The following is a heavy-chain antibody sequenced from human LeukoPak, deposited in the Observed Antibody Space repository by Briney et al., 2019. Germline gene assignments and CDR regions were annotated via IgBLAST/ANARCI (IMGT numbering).Heavy chain of an antibody. J-gene: IGHJ5*02. Sequence: PSETLSLTCAVYGGSFSGYYWSWIRQPPGKGLEWIGEINHSGSTNYNPSLKSRVTISVDTSKNQFSLKLSSVTAADTAVYYCARGQTSIVVVPAAIRRWFDPWGQGTLVTVSS. V-gene: IGHV4-34*01. D-gene: IGHD2-2*02. CDR1: GGSFSGYY. CDR2: INHSGST. CDR3: ARGQTSIVVVPAAIRRWFDP.